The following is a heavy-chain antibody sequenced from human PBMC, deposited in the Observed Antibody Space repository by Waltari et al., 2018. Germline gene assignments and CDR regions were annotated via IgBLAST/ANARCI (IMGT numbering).Heavy chain of an antibody. CDR2: IIPIFGTA. CDR3: ARGRDCSSTSCYYYYYMDV. CDR1: GGTFSSYA. V-gene: IGHV1-69*12. D-gene: IGHD2-2*01. Sequence: QVQLVQSGAEVKKPGSSVKVSCKASGGTFSSYATSWVRQAPGHALEWMGGIIPIFGTANYAQKFQGRVTITADESTSTAYMELSSLRSEDTAVYYCARGRDCSSTSCYYYYYMDVWGKGTTVTVSS. J-gene: IGHJ6*03.